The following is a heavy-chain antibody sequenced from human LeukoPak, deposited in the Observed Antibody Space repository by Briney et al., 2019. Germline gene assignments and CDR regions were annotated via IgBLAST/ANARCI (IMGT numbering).Heavy chain of an antibody. J-gene: IGHJ6*03. Sequence: PGGSLRLSCAASGFTFSSYEMNWVRQAPGKGLEWVSYISSSGSIIYYADSVKGRFTISRDNAKNSLYLQMNSLRAEDTAVYYCAREHYFYHMRGWRKGTTLTVPS. CDR2: ISSSGSII. CDR3: AREHYFYHMRG. CDR1: GFTFSSYE. V-gene: IGHV3-48*03.